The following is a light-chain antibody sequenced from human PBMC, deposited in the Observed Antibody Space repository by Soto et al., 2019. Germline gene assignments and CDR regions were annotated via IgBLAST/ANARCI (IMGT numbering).Light chain of an antibody. V-gene: IGKV3-20*01. CDR2: GAS. Sequence: EKILTRSLGTGSLTPMGVARRACMASQGVSSTSLAWSQQKPGQAPRLLIYGASSRATGIPDRFSGSGSGTDFTLTISRLEPQDLAVYYRQLYRSPLVPLGQRTRPDI. CDR3: QLYRSPLVP. J-gene: IGKJ5*01. CDR1: QGVSSTS.